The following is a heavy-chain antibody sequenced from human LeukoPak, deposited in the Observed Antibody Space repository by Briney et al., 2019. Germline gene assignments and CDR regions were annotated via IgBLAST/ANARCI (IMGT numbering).Heavy chain of an antibody. CDR3: ARQKAIGGYVSFPFDY. J-gene: IGHJ4*02. Sequence: SETLSLTCTVSGGSISSSSYYWGWIRQPPGKGLEWTGSIYYSGSTYYNPSLKSRVTISVDTSKNQFSLKLSSVTAADTAVYYCARQKAIGGYVSFPFDYWGQGTLVTVSS. D-gene: IGHD5-12*01. V-gene: IGHV4-39*01. CDR2: IYYSGST. CDR1: GGSISSSSYY.